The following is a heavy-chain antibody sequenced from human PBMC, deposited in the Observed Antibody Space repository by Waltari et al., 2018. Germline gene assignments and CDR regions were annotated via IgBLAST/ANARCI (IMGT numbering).Heavy chain of an antibody. J-gene: IGHJ5*02. Sequence: QVQLQESGPGLVKPSETLSLTCTVSGGSISSHYWSWIRQPPGQGLGWIGYIYYSGSTNYNPSLKSRVTISVDTSKNQFSLKLSSVTAADTAVYYCARVRVGGYCSGGSCHLAWFDPWGQGTLVTVSS. CDR3: ARVRVGGYCSGGSCHLAWFDP. CDR2: IYYSGST. V-gene: IGHV4-59*11. CDR1: GGSISSHY. D-gene: IGHD2-15*01.